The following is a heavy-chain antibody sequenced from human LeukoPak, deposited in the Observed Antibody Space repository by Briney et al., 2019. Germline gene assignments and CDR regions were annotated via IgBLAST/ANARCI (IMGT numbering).Heavy chain of an antibody. V-gene: IGHV4-30-4*01. CDR2: IYYSGST. Sequence: SETLSLTCPVSGGSISSGDYYWSWIRQPPGKGLEWIGYIYYSGSTYYNPSLKSRVTISVDTSKNQFSLKLSSVTAADTAVYYCARETLWFGELLSGSYYFDYWGQGTLVTVSS. CDR3: ARETLWFGELLSGSYYFDY. CDR1: GGSISSGDYY. D-gene: IGHD3-10*01. J-gene: IGHJ4*02.